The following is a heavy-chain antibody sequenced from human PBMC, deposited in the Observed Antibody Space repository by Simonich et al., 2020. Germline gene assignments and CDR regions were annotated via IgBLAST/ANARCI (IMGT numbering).Heavy chain of an antibody. V-gene: IGHV3-21*01. CDR2: SSSSSVYI. CDR1: GFTFSSYS. Sequence: EVQLVESGGGLVKPGGSLRLSCAASGFTFSSYSMNWVRQAPGKGREGVSSSSSSSVYISYADSVKGRFTISRDNAKNSLYLQMNSLRAEDTAVYYCAREQARGGAFDIWGQGTMVTVSS. J-gene: IGHJ3*02. D-gene: IGHD3-16*01. CDR3: AREQARGGAFDI.